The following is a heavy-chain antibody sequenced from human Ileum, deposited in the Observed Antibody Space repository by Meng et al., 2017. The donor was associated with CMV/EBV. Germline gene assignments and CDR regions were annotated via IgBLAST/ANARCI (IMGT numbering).Heavy chain of an antibody. CDR1: GYPFTSLF. V-gene: IGHV1-46*01. CDR3: ALSATSLGGFLY. CDR2: ILPLSRSP. D-gene: IGHD3-16*01. J-gene: IGHJ4*02. Sequence: ASVKVSCKASGYPFTSLFIHWVRQVPGRGLEWMGDILPLSRSPSSAKSFEGRVTLTTDTSTRTAYMDLENVRSGDTGIYYCALSATSLGGFLYWGQGTLVTVSS.